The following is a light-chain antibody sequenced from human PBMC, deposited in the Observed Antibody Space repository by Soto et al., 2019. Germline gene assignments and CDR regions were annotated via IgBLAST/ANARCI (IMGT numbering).Light chain of an antibody. CDR1: QGISSW. V-gene: IGKV1-5*03. J-gene: IGKJ4*01. CDR2: KAS. CDR3: HQYKCYPLT. Sequence: DIQMTQSPSTLTAFIGDRVTITCRASQGISSWLAWYKQEPGKAPKVLIHKASTLKSGVPPRFSGSGSGTEFTLTISSLQPDDSATYYCHQYKCYPLTFGGGTKVEI.